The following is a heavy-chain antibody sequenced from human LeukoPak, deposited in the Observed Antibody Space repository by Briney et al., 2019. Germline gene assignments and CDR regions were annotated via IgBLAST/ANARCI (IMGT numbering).Heavy chain of an antibody. CDR3: ASRDIVVVPAAPLSPRGVFDY. D-gene: IGHD2-2*01. V-gene: IGHV4-34*01. Sequence: PSETLSLTCAVYGGSFSGYYWSWIRQPPGKGLEWIGEINHSGSTNYNPSLKSRVTISVDTSKNQFSLKLSSVTAADTAVYYCASRDIVVVPAAPLSPRGVFDYWGQGTLVTVSS. J-gene: IGHJ4*02. CDR1: GGSFSGYY. CDR2: INHSGST.